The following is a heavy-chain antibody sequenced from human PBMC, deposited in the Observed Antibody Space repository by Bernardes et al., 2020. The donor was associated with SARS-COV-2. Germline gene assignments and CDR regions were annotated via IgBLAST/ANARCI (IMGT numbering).Heavy chain of an antibody. Sequence: GVLRLSCAASGFTVSNYYMSWVRQAPGKGLEWLSVLYRGGNTYYADPVKGRFTISRDNSKNTPYLQMNGLRAEDTAVYYCARRYSSSWGLVYWGQGTLVTVSS. CDR2: LYRGGNT. V-gene: IGHV3-53*01. J-gene: IGHJ4*02. CDR3: ARRYSSSWGLVY. D-gene: IGHD6-13*01. CDR1: GFTVSNYY.